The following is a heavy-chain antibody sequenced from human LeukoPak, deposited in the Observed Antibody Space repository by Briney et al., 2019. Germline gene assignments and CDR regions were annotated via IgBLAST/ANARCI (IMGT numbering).Heavy chain of an antibody. CDR2: ISGRGDDT. V-gene: IGHV3-23*01. D-gene: IGHD3-10*01. J-gene: IGHJ5*02. CDR1: GFTFSSYA. CDR3: AKSPYGSGAHWFDP. Sequence: GGSLRLSCTASGFTFSSYAMSWVRQAPGKGLEWVSGISGRGDDTYYPDSVKGRFTISRDNSKNTLYLQMNSLRAEDTAVYYCAKSPYGSGAHWFDPWGQGTLVTVSS.